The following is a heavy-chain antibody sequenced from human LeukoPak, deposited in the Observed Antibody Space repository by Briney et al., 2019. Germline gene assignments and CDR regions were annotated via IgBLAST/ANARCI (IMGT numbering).Heavy chain of an antibody. Sequence: SVKVSCRASGGIFSSYTVSWVRQAPGQGLEWMGGITPNFGTATYAQKFQGRLTITVDESTSTAYMELSSLRSEDTAVYYCARDTLYYYDNSGYYSRWGQGTLVTVSS. CDR1: GGIFSSYT. J-gene: IGHJ4*02. CDR3: ARDTLYYYDNSGYYSR. D-gene: IGHD3-22*01. V-gene: IGHV1-69*13. CDR2: ITPNFGTA.